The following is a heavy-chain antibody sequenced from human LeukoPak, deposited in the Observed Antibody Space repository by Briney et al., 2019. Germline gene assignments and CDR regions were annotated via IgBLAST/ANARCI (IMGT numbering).Heavy chain of an antibody. D-gene: IGHD6-19*01. Sequence: GESLKISCKGSGYSFTNYWIGWVRQMPGKGLEWMGIIYPGDSGSRYSPSFQGQVTISADKSISTAYLQWSSLKASDTAMYYCARIAVAGRVNYYYYYMDVWGKGTTVTISS. V-gene: IGHV5-51*01. CDR1: GYSFTNYW. J-gene: IGHJ6*03. CDR3: ARIAVAGRVNYYYYYMDV. CDR2: IYPGDSGS.